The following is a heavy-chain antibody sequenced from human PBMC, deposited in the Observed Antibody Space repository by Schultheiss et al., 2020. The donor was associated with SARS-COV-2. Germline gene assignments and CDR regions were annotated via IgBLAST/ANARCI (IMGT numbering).Heavy chain of an antibody. V-gene: IGHV4-4*07. D-gene: IGHD3-10*01. CDR3: ARSTYYYGSGSYYGGWYFDL. J-gene: IGHJ2*01. Sequence: SQTLSLTCTVSGGSISSYYWSWIRQPAGKGLEWIGRIYTSGSTNYNPSLKSRVTMSVDTSKNQFSLKLSSVTAADTAVYYCARSTYYYGSGSYYGGWYFDLWGRGTLVTVSS. CDR1: GGSISSYY. CDR2: IYTSGST.